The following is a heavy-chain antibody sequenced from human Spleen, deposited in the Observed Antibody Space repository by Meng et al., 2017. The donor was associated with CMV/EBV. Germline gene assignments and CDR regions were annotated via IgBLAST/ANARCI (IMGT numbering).Heavy chain of an antibody. CDR3: ARTAFYYGTGTYGYFDY. J-gene: IGHJ4*02. CDR1: TFSSDG. CDR2: IIPILGTS. D-gene: IGHD3-10*01. Sequence: TFSSDGIDWVRQAPGQGREWMGVIIPILGTSNYAQKFQGRVSILTDESTSTTYLELRSLRSEDTAVYYCARTAFYYGTGTYGYFDYWGQGTLVTVSS. V-gene: IGHV1-69*05.